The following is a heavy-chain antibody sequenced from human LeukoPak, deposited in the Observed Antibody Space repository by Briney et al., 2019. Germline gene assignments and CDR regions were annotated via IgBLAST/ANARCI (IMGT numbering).Heavy chain of an antibody. CDR3: TREQHP. V-gene: IGHV3-49*04. J-gene: IGHJ5*02. CDR2: IRSKAYGGTT. Sequence: GGSLRLSCTASGFTFGDYAMSWVRQAPGRGLEWVGFIRSKAYGGTTEYAASVKGRFTISRDDSKRIVYLQMNSLKTEDTAVYYCTREQHPWGQGTLVTVSS. CDR1: GFTFGDYA.